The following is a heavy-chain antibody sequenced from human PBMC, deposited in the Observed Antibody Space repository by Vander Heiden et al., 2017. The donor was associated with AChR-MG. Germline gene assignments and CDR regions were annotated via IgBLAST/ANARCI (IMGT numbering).Heavy chain of an antibody. V-gene: IGHV1-69*04. J-gene: IGHJ4*02. CDR1: GGPFSSYA. Sequence: QVQLVQSGAEVKKPGSSVKVSCKASGGPFSSYAISWVRQAPGQGLEWMGRIIPILGIANYAQKFQGRVTITADKSTSTAYMELSSLRSEDTAVYYCARDRDGSGSYYGYWGQGTLVTVSS. D-gene: IGHD3-10*01. CDR2: IIPILGIA. CDR3: ARDRDGSGSYYGY.